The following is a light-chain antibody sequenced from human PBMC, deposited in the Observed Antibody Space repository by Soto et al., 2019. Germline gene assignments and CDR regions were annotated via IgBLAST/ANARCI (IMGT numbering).Light chain of an antibody. CDR2: WAS. CDR1: QSVLYSSTNKNY. Sequence: DIVMTQSPDSLAVSLGERATINCKSSQSVLYSSTNKNYLAWYQQKPGQPPKLLLYWASTRESGVPDRFSGSGSGTDFTLTISSLQAEDVAVYYCQQYYSTPWTFGQGTKVEIK. V-gene: IGKV4-1*01. J-gene: IGKJ1*01. CDR3: QQYYSTPWT.